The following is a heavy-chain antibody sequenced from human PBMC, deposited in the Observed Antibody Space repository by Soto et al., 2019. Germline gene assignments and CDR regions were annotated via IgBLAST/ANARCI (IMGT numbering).Heavy chain of an antibody. Sequence: VGSLRLSCAASGFTFSSYAMHWVRQAPGKGLEWVAVISYDGSNKYYADSVKGQFTISRDNSKNTLYLQMNSLRAEDTAVYYCARAGIVATIRTNYFDYWGQGTLVTVSS. D-gene: IGHD5-12*01. CDR1: GFTFSSYA. V-gene: IGHV3-30-3*01. CDR3: ARAGIVATIRTNYFDY. CDR2: ISYDGSNK. J-gene: IGHJ4*02.